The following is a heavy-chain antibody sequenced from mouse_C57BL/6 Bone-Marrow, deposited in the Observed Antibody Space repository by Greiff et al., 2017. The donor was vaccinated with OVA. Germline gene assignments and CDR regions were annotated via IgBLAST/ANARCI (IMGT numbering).Heavy chain of an antibody. V-gene: IGHV1-74*01. CDR2: IHPSDSDT. CDR3: AAGWIYDGSGHIFDY. D-gene: IGHD1-1*01. J-gene: IGHJ2*01. CDR1: GYTFTSYW. Sequence: VQLQQPGAELVKPGASVKVSCKASGYTFTSYWMHWVKQRPGQGLEWIGRIHPSDSDTNYNQKFKGKATLTVDKSSSTAYMQLSSLTSEDSAVYYCAAGWIYDGSGHIFDYWGQGTTLTVSS.